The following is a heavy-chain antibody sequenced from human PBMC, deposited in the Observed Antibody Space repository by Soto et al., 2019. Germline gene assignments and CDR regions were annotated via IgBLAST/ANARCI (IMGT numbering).Heavy chain of an antibody. J-gene: IGHJ6*02. CDR2: VNADTGGA. CDR1: GYSFTAYY. V-gene: IGHV1-2*02. CDR3: ARVAGATSGGV. D-gene: IGHD6-6*01. Sequence: QVQLVQSGAEVTKPGASVRVSCKASGYSFTAYYIHWVRQAPGQGPEWMGRVNADTGGADYAQRLQGRVTMTRDTSTSTAYMELTSLRSDDTAVYYCARVAGATSGGVWGQGTTVAVSS.